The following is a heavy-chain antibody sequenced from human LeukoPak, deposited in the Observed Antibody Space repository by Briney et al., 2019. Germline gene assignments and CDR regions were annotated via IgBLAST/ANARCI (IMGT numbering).Heavy chain of an antibody. CDR1: GGSFSGYY. Sequence: SETLSLTCAVYGGSFSGYYWSWIRQPPGKGLEWIGEINHSGSTNYNPSLKGRVTISVDTSKNQFSLKLSSVTAADTAVYYCARGRSNIVATYNYWGQGTLVTVSS. D-gene: IGHD5-12*01. J-gene: IGHJ4*02. CDR2: INHSGST. CDR3: ARGRSNIVATYNY. V-gene: IGHV4-34*01.